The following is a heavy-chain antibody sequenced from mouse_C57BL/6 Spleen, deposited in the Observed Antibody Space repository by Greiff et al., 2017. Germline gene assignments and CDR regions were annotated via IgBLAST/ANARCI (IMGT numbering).Heavy chain of an antibody. Sequence: EVQLQQSGPELVKPGASVKISCKASGYTFTDYYMNWVKQSHGKSLEWIGDINPNNGGTSYNQKFKGKATLTVDKSSSTAYMELSSLTSENSAVYDCARRIYYYGSGYWYFDVGGTGTTVTVSS. CDR2: INPNNGGT. J-gene: IGHJ1*03. V-gene: IGHV1-26*01. CDR3: ARRIYYYGSGYWYFDV. D-gene: IGHD1-1*01. CDR1: GYTFTDYY.